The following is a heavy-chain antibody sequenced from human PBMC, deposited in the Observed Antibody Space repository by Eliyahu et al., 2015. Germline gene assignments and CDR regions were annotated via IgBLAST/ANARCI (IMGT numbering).Heavy chain of an antibody. Sequence: EVRLEMSGGGLVKPGRSLRLPCAGSGXXFGEFALGWFRQAPGKGLEWVGFIRSKPYGGTAEYAASVKGRFTISRDDSKSITYLEMNSLRTEDTALYYCSRDRSDYYYGMDVWGQGTKVTV. J-gene: IGHJ6*02. CDR2: IRSKPYGGTA. V-gene: IGHV3-49*05. D-gene: IGHD2-15*01. CDR1: GXXFGEFA. CDR3: SRDRSDYYYGMDV.